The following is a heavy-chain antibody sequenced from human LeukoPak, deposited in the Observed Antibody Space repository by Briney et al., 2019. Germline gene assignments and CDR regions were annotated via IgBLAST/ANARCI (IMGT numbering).Heavy chain of an antibody. CDR3: AKDLVDYGDHDYYYYGMDV. Sequence: GGSLRLSCTASGFTFSRYGMHWVRQAPGKGLEWVAIISYDGGNKYYADSVEGRFTISRDNSKNTLYVQMNSLTAEDTAVYYCAKDLVDYGDHDYYYYGMDVWGQGTTVTVSS. CDR1: GFTFSRYG. D-gene: IGHD4-17*01. V-gene: IGHV3-30*18. CDR2: ISYDGGNK. J-gene: IGHJ6*02.